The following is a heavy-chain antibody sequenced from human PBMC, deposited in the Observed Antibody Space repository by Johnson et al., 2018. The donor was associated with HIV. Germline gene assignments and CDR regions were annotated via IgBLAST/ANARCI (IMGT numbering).Heavy chain of an antibody. CDR3: AKELEHILTYAFDI. V-gene: IGHV3-30*02. J-gene: IGHJ3*02. D-gene: IGHD2-21*01. CDR1: GFTFSSYG. CDR2: IRYDGSNK. Sequence: QVQLVESGGGLVQPGGSLRLSCAASGFTFSSYGMHWVRQAPGKGLKWVAFIRYDGSNKYYADSVKGRFTISRDNSKNTLYLQMNSLRAEDTAVYYCAKELEHILTYAFDIWGQGTMVTVSS.